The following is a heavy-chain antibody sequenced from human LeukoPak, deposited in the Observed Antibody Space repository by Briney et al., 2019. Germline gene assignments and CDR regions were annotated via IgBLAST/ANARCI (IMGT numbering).Heavy chain of an antibody. CDR3: ARDVDIAAAGNFDY. CDR1: GGTFSSYA. Sequence: SXKVSCKASGGTFSSYAISWVRQAPGQGLEWMGGIIPIFGTANYAQKFQGRVTITADESTSTAYMELSSLRSEDTAVYYCARDVDIAAAGNFDYWGQGTLVTVSS. J-gene: IGHJ4*02. V-gene: IGHV1-69*13. D-gene: IGHD6-13*01. CDR2: IIPIFGTA.